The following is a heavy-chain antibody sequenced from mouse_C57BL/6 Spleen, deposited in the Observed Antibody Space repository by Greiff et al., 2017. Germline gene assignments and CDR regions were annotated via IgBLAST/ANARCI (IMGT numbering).Heavy chain of an antibody. CDR2: INPNNGGT. CDR3: ARRAIYYYGSSYGY. CDR1: GYTFTDYY. J-gene: IGHJ2*01. Sequence: VQLQQSGPELVKPGASVKISCKASGYTFTDYYMNWVKQSHGKSLEWIGDINPNNGGTSYNQKFKGKATLTVDKSSSTAYMELRSLTSEDSAVYYCARRAIYYYGSSYGYWGQGTTLTVSS. D-gene: IGHD1-1*01. V-gene: IGHV1-26*01.